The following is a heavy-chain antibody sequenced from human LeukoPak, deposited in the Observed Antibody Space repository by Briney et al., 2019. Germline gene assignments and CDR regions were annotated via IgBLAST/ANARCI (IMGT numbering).Heavy chain of an antibody. J-gene: IGHJ3*02. CDR1: GGSFSGYY. CDR2: INHSGST. CDR3: AKDGAPAGFGDAFDI. D-gene: IGHD6-13*01. V-gene: IGHV4-34*01. Sequence: SETLSLTCAVYGGSFSGYYWSWIRQPPGKGLEWIGEINHSGSTNYNPSLKSRVTISVDTSKNQFSLKLSSVTAADTAVYYCAKDGAPAGFGDAFDIWGQGTMVTVSS.